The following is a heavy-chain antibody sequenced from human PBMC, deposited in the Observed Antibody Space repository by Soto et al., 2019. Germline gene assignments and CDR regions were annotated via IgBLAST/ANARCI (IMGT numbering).Heavy chain of an antibody. CDR1: GSTFTGYY. Sequence: ASVKVSFKSSGSTFTGYYIHWVRQAPGQGLECMGWINPNSGGTNYAQKFQGWVTMTRDTSISTAYMELSRLRSDDTAVYYCARGGVWSPLDYWGQGTLVTV. V-gene: IGHV1-2*04. CDR2: INPNSGGT. CDR3: ARGGVWSPLDY. D-gene: IGHD3-10*01. J-gene: IGHJ4*02.